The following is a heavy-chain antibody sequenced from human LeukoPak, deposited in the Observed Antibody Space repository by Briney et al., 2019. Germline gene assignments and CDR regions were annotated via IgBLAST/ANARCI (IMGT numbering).Heavy chain of an antibody. J-gene: IGHJ5*02. CDR1: GYTFTSYG. V-gene: IGHV1-18*01. CDR2: ISAYNGNT. D-gene: IGHD6-19*01. Sequence: ASEKVSCKASGYTFTSYGISWVRQAPGQGLEWMGWISAYNGNTTNAQKFRGRVTMTTDTSTSTPYLEMKSLTSDDTAVYYCTREKPVAGSIDNWFDPSGQGTLVTAS. CDR3: TREKPVAGSIDNWFDP.